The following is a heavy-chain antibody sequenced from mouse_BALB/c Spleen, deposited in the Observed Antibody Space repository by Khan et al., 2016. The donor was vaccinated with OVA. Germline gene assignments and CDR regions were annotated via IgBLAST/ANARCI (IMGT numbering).Heavy chain of an antibody. V-gene: IGHV3-2*02. Sequence: EVQLQESGPGLVKPSQSLSLTCTVTGYSITSDYAWNWIRQFPGNKLEWMGYISYSGSANYNPSLKRRIAITRDTSEKQIFLQLNSVTTEDSATYYGARRYYYCHWYFDVCGAGTTVTVSS. D-gene: IGHD1-1*01. CDR2: ISYSGSA. CDR1: GYSITSDYA. CDR3: ARRYYYCHWYFDV. J-gene: IGHJ1*01.